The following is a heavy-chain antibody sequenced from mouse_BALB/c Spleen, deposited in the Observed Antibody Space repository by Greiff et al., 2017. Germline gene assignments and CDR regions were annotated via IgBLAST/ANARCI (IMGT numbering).Heavy chain of an antibody. J-gene: IGHJ2*01. Sequence: QVQLQQPGAELVKPGASVKLSCKASGYTFTSYWMHWVKQRPGQGLEWIGEINPSNGRTNYNEKFKSKATLTVDKSSSTAYMQLSSLTSEDSAVYYCARRVTMITTFDYWGQGTTLTVSS. CDR3: ARRVTMITTFDY. D-gene: IGHD2-4*01. V-gene: IGHV1S81*02. CDR1: GYTFTSYW. CDR2: INPSNGRT.